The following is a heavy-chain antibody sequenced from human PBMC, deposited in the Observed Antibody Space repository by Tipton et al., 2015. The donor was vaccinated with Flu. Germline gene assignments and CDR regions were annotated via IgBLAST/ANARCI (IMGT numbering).Heavy chain of an antibody. CDR1: GFTFSVLS. CDR3: VRGDRFSGWNY. J-gene: IGHJ4*02. CDR2: IGPSGEGTP. D-gene: IGHD6-19*01. V-gene: IGHV3-23*01. Sequence: SLRLSCAASGFTFSVLSMSWVRQSPGRGLEWVSGIGPSGEGTPSYTHSVKGRFTVSRDNSKNTLFLQMNSLRAEDTAVYYCVRGDRFSGWNYWGPGSLVTVSS.